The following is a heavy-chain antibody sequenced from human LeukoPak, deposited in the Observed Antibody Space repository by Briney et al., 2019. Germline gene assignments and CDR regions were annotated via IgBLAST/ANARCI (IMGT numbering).Heavy chain of an antibody. CDR1: GGSISSSSYY. CDR3: ARDCTSNPTTVTTNYYYYGMDV. J-gene: IGHJ6*02. D-gene: IGHD4-17*01. CDR2: IYYSGST. V-gene: IGHV4-39*07. Sequence: SETLSLTCTVSGGSISSSSYYWGWIRQPPGKGLEWIGSIYYSGSTYYNPSLKSRVTISVDTSKNQFSLKLSSVTAADTAVYYCARDCTSNPTTVTTNYYYYGMDVWGQGTTVTVSS.